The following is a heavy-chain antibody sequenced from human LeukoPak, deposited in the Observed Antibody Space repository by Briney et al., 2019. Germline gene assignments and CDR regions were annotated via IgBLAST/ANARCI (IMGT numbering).Heavy chain of an antibody. Sequence: PSETLSLTCTVSGGSIRSSYYYWGWIRQPPGKGLEWIGSIYDSGSTYYNPSLKSRVTISVDTSKNQFSLKLSSVTAADTAVYYCARDLPYYDSSGYPGIWGQGTMVTVSS. CDR2: IYDSGST. CDR1: GGSIRSSYYY. CDR3: ARDLPYYDSSGYPGI. V-gene: IGHV4-39*07. D-gene: IGHD3-22*01. J-gene: IGHJ3*02.